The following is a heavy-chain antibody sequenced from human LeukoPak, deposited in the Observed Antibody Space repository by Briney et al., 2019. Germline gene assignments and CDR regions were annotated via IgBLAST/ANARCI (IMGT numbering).Heavy chain of an antibody. CDR3: ATGFATPYYYYGMDV. Sequence: ASVKVSCKVSGYTLTELSMHWVRQAPGKGLEWMGGFDPEDGETIYVQKFQGRVTMTEDTSTDTAYMELSSLRSEDTAVYYCATGFATPYYYYGMDVWGQGTTVTVSS. CDR1: GYTLTELS. CDR2: FDPEDGET. V-gene: IGHV1-24*01. D-gene: IGHD2-15*01. J-gene: IGHJ6*02.